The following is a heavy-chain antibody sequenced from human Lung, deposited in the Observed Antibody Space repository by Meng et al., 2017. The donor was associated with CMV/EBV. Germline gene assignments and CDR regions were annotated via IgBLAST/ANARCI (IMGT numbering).Heavy chain of an antibody. CDR1: GGTFSSYT. D-gene: IGHD2-2*02. J-gene: IGHJ4*02. CDR2: IIPILGIA. CDR3: ASRYCSSTSCYSGFDY. Sequence: SVKVSXKASGGTFSSYTISWVRQAPGQGLEWMGRIIPILGIANYAQKFQGRVTITADKSTGTAYMELSSLRSEDTAVYYCASRYCSSTSCYSGFDYWGQGTLVTVSS. V-gene: IGHV1-69*02.